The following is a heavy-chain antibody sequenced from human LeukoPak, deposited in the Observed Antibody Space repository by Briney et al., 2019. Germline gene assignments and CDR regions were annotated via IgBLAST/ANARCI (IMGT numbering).Heavy chain of an antibody. CDR2: ISAYNGNT. D-gene: IGHD2-2*01. CDR3: ARQYCSSTSCRHLSY. Sequence: GASVKVSCKASGYTFTSYDISWVRQAPGQGLEWMGWISAYNGNTNYAQKLQGRVTMTTDTSTSTAYMELRSLRSDDTAVYYCARQYCSSTSCRHLSYWGQGTLVTVSS. CDR1: GYTFTSYD. V-gene: IGHV1-18*01. J-gene: IGHJ4*02.